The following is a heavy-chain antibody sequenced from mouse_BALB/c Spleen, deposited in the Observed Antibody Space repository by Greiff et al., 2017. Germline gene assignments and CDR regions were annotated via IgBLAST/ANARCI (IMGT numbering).Heavy chain of an antibody. CDR1: GFNIKDTY. CDR2: IDPANGNT. CDR3: ATTITTAFGY. D-gene: IGHD1-2*01. Sequence: DVQLVESGAELVKPGASVKLSCTASGFNIKDTYMHWVKQRPEQGLEWIGRIDPANGNTKYDPKFQGKATITADTSSNTAYLQLSSLTSEDTAVYYCATTITTAFGYWGQGTTLTVSS. V-gene: IGHV14-3*02. J-gene: IGHJ2*01.